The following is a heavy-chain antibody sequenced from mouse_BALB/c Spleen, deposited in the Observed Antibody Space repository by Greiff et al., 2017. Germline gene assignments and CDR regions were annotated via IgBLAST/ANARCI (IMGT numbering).Heavy chain of an antibody. J-gene: IGHJ4*01. CDR2: ILPGSGST. V-gene: IGHV1-9*01. D-gene: IGHD2-3*01. Sequence: QVQLQQSGAELMKPGASVKISCKATGYTFSSYWIEWVKQRPGHGLEWIGEILPGSGSTNYNEKFKGKATFTADTSSNTAYMQLSSLTSEDSAVYYCASWLLRRYAMDYWGQGTSVTVSS. CDR1: GYTFSSYW. CDR3: ASWLLRRYAMDY.